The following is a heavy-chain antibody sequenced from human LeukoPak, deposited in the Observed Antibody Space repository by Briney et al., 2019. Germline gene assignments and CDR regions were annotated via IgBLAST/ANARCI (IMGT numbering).Heavy chain of an antibody. D-gene: IGHD3-10*01. V-gene: IGHV1-46*01. CDR3: ARDVFGLDY. J-gene: IGHJ4*02. Sequence: ASVKVSCKASGYTFTNYYMHWVRQAPGQGLEWMGVINSSGGGTTYAQKFQGRVTMTRDTSTSTVYMELSSLRSEDTAVYYCARDVFGLDYWGQGTLVTVSS. CDR2: INSSGGGT. CDR1: GYTFTNYY.